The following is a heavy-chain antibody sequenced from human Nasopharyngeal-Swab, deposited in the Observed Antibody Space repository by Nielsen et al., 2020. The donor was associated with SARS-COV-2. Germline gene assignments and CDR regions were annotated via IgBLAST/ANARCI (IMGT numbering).Heavy chain of an antibody. Sequence: GGSLRLSCAASGFTFDDYAMHWVRQAPGKGLEWVSGISWNSGSIGYADSVKGRFTISRDNAKNSLYLQMNSLRAEDTALYYCAKDSSPAAADYYYMDVWGKGTTVTASS. CDR3: AKDSSPAAADYYYMDV. V-gene: IGHV3-9*01. J-gene: IGHJ6*03. CDR1: GFTFDDYA. CDR2: ISWNSGSI. D-gene: IGHD2-2*01.